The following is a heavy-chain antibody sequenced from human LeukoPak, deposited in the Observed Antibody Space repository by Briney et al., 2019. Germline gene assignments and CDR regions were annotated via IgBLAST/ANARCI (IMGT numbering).Heavy chain of an antibody. Sequence: SETLSLTCTVSGGSVSSSSYYWGWIRQPPGKGLECIGSIYYSGSTYYNPALKSRVTISVDTSKNQFSLKLSSVTAADTAVYYCARHSYDPYYYYYMDVWGKGTTVTVSS. CDR1: GGSVSSSSYY. CDR3: ARHSYDPYYYYYMDV. D-gene: IGHD5-12*01. J-gene: IGHJ6*03. V-gene: IGHV4-39*01. CDR2: IYYSGST.